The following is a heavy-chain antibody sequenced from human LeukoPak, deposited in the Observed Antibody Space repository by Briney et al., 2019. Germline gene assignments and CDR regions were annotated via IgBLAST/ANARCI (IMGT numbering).Heavy chain of an antibody. CDR3: ARDGSGSYYYYYYRDV. J-gene: IGHJ6*03. V-gene: IGHV6-1*01. Sequence: SQTLSLTCAVSGDSDSSNIAAWNWITQSPSRGLEWLGRTYYRSKRYTDCAVSVNSQITINPSTYKNQFSLQLNSVTREDTAVYYCARDGSGSYYYYYYRDVWGKGTTVTISS. CDR1: GDSDSSNIAA. CDR2: TYYRSKRYT. D-gene: IGHD3-10*01.